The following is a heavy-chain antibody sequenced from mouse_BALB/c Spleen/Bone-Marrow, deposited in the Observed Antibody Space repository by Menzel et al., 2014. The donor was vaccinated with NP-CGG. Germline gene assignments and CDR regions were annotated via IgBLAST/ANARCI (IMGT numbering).Heavy chain of an antibody. CDR1: GYTFTNYT. Sequence: QVQLQQPGAELARPGASVKMSCKASGYTFTNYTMHWVKQRPGQGLEWIGYINPSSGYTNYNQKFKDTDTLTADKSSSTAYMQLSSLTSADSAVYYCARGKTGFYGMDYWGQGASVTASS. J-gene: IGHJ4*01. CDR2: INPSSGYT. CDR3: ARGKTGFYGMDY. V-gene: IGHV1-4*01. D-gene: IGHD4-1*01.